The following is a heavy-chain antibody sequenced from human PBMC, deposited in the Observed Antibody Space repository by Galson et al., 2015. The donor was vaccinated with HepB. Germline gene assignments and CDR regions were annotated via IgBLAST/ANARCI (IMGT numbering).Heavy chain of an antibody. CDR2: INQDGSPQ. Sequence: SLRLSCAASGFTFHNFRMNWVRQAPGKGLEWVANINQDGSPQNYVDSVKSRFTISRDNAENSLYLQVSRLRADDTAVYYCARGGDCDGCCCHAPLDSWGQGTLVTVSS. V-gene: IGHV3-7*01. CDR3: ARGGDCDGCCCHAPLDS. D-gene: IGHD2-2*03. CDR1: GFTFHNFR. J-gene: IGHJ5*01.